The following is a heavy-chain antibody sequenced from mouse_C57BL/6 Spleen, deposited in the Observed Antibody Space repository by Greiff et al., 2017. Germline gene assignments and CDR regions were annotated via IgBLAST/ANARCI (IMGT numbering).Heavy chain of an antibody. Sequence: QVQLQQSGAELVRPGTSVKVSCKASGYAFTNYLIEWVKQRPGQGLEWIGVINPGSGGTNYNEKFKGKATLTADKSSSTAYMQLSSLTSEDSAVYSCARGGIYAMDYWGQGTSVTVSS. CDR1: GYAFTNYL. CDR3: ARGGIYAMDY. V-gene: IGHV1-54*01. CDR2: INPGSGGT. J-gene: IGHJ4*01.